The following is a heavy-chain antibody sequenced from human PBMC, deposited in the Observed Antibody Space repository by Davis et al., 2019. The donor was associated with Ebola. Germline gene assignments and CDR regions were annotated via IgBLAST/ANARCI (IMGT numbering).Heavy chain of an antibody. J-gene: IGHJ6*04. Sequence: GESLKISCAASGFTFSSYGMHWVRQAPGKGLEWVAVIWYDGSNKYYADSVKGRFTISRDNSKNTLYLQMNSLRAEDTAVYYCARDLGLHYYYGMDVWGKGTTVTVSS. CDR1: GFTFSSYG. CDR2: IWYDGSNK. CDR3: ARDLGLHYYYGMDV. D-gene: IGHD3-16*01. V-gene: IGHV3-33*08.